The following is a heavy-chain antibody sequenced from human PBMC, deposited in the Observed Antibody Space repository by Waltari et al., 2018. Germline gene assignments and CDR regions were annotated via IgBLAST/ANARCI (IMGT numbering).Heavy chain of an antibody. Sequence: QVQLVQSGAEVKEPGASVKVSCKASGYTFSSYDINWVRQANGQGLEWMGWMNPNSGNTVYAQKFQGRVTMTRNTSISTAYMELSSLRSEDTAVYYCARGQRYYYDSSGYYEYDDYWGQGTLVTVSS. J-gene: IGHJ4*02. CDR2: MNPNSGNT. D-gene: IGHD3-22*01. CDR1: GYTFSSYD. CDR3: ARGQRYYYDSSGYYEYDDY. V-gene: IGHV1-8*01.